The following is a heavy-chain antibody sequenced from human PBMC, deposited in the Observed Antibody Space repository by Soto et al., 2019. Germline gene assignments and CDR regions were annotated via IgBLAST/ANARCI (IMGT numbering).Heavy chain of an antibody. CDR1: GFSVSSYG. D-gene: IGHD1-1*01. Sequence: EVQLLESGGGLVQPGGSLRLSCAAYGFSVSSYGMNWVRQAPGKGLECVSGISNSGTTTYYADSVKGRFTISRDNSKNTLYLQMNSLRAEDTAVYYCVKDCFGILRLTTPDYWGQGPLVTVSS. J-gene: IGHJ4*02. CDR3: VKDCFGILRLTTPDY. V-gene: IGHV3-23*01. CDR2: ISNSGTTT.